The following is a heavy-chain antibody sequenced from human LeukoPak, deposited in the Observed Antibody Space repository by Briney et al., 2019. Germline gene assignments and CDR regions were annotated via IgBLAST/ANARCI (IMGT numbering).Heavy chain of an antibody. J-gene: IGHJ4*02. D-gene: IGHD1-26*01. CDR1: GFIFSSYE. CDR3: ARDNYSGCRYFNH. V-gene: IGHV3-48*03. Sequence: AGGSLRLSCAASGFIFSSYEMSWVRQAPGKGLEWVSYISSSGRTMYYADSVKGRFTISRDNAKNSLYLQMNSLRAEDTAIYYCARDNYSGCRYFNHWGQGTLVTVSS. CDR2: ISSSGRTM.